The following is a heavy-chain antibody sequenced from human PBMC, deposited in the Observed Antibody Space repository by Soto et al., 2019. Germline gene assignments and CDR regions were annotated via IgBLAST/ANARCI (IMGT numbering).Heavy chain of an antibody. J-gene: IGHJ3*02. Sequence: QVQLVQSGAEVKKPGSSVKVSCKASGGTFSRNGINWVRQAPGQGLEWMGQIIPIFGTINYAQKFQGRVTITADESTRTAYMELSSLRSEDTAVYYCAREYGDGFEIWGQGTMVTVSS. D-gene: IGHD2-8*01. CDR2: IIPIFGTI. V-gene: IGHV1-69*12. CDR1: GGTFSRNG. CDR3: AREYGDGFEI.